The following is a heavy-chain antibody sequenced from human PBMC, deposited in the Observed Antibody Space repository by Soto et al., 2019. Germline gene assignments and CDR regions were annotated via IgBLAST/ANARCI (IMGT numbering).Heavy chain of an antibody. CDR1: GGSFIKFG. V-gene: IGHV1-69*01. J-gene: IGHJ4*02. Sequence: QVQLVQSGAEVKKPGSSVKVSCQASGGSFIKFGISWVRRAPEQGLEWMGGIVPLFGTTNYAQKFQGRVTITADESTTTSYMELSSLTSEDTAVYYCATSFDSERYTDYWGQGTLVTVSS. D-gene: IGHD1-26*01. CDR3: ATSFDSERYTDY. CDR2: IVPLFGTT.